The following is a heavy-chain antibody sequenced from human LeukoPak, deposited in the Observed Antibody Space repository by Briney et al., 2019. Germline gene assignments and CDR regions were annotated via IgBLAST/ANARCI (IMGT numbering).Heavy chain of an antibody. Sequence: PGGSLRLSCAASGFSFSNHAMHWVRQATGKGLEWVSGIGTAADPLYPDSVKGRFTISRDNAKNSLYLQMNSLRAGDTAVYYCARGLMVREINLQLYYYYGMDVWGKGTTVTVSS. J-gene: IGHJ6*04. CDR2: IGTAADP. D-gene: IGHD3-10*01. CDR1: GFSFSNHA. CDR3: ARGLMVREINLQLYYYYGMDV. V-gene: IGHV3-13*05.